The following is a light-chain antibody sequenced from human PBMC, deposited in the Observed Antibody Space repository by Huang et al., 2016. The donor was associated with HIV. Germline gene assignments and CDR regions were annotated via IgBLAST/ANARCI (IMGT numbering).Light chain of an antibody. Sequence: DILMTQSPVTLSVPPGERATLSCRASQHLGSNLAWDQQKPGHPPRLLIYDASTRATGAPARFSGSGSKTDFNLTIDSLQSEDSALYFCQQYNKWPRTFGQGTKLEIK. J-gene: IGKJ1*01. CDR2: DAS. CDR1: QHLGSN. CDR3: QQYNKWPRT. V-gene: IGKV3D-15*01.